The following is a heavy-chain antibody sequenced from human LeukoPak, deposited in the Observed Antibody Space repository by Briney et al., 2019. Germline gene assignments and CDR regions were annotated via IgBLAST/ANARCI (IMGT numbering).Heavy chain of an antibody. CDR3: AGATYYYDSSGYPFDI. J-gene: IGHJ3*02. CDR1: GLTFSDHY. CDR2: TRNKANSYTT. Sequence: GGSLRLSCAASGLTFSDHYMDWVRQAPGKGLEWVGRTRNKANSYTTEYAASVKGRFTISRDDSKNSLYLQMNSLKTEDTAVYYCAGATYYYDSSGYPFDIWGQGTMVTVSS. V-gene: IGHV3-72*01. D-gene: IGHD3-22*01.